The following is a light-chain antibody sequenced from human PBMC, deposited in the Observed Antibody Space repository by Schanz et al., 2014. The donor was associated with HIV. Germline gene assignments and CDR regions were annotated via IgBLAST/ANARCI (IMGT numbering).Light chain of an antibody. J-gene: IGKJ1*01. CDR2: GAS. Sequence: EIVLTQSPGTLSLSPGERATLSCRASQSVSSSYLAWYQQKPGQAPRLLIYGASSRATGIPDRFSGSGSGTDFTLTISRLEPEDFAVYYCQQYDTWPRTFGHGTKVDIK. CDR1: QSVSSSY. CDR3: QQYDTWPRT. V-gene: IGKV3-20*01.